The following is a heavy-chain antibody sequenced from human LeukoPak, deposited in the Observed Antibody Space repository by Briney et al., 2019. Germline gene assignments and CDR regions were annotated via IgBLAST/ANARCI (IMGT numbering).Heavy chain of an antibody. CDR2: IDWDDDK. CDR3: SRSAIVVVTAKGAFDI. Sequence: SGPALVKPTQTLTLTCTFSGFSLSTSGMCVTWIRQPPGKALEWLARIDWDDDKYYSTSLKNRPTISKATSKNQVVLTMTNMDSVDTATYYWSRSAIVVVTAKGAFDIWGQGTMVTVSS. J-gene: IGHJ3*02. V-gene: IGHV2-70*11. D-gene: IGHD2-21*02. CDR1: GFSLSTSGMC.